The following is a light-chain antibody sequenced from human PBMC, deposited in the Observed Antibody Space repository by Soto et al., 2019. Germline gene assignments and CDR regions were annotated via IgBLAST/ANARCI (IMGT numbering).Light chain of an antibody. CDR2: AAS. CDR3: QQYNSHSSWT. CDR1: QGISSY. V-gene: IGKV1-9*01. Sequence: IQLTQSPSSLSASVGDRVTITCRASQGISSYLAWYQQKPGKAPKLLIYAASTLQSGVPSRFSGSGSGTDFTLTIRSLQPDDFATYFCQQYNSHSSWTFGQGTKV. J-gene: IGKJ1*01.